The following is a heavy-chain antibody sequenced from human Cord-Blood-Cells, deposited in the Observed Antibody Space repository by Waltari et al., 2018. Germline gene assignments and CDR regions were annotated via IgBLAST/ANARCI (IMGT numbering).Heavy chain of an antibody. CDR3: ARGYSGSPPFDP. D-gene: IGHD1-26*01. Sequence: QVQLQQWGAGLLKPSETLSLTCAVYGGSFSGSYCTGIRQPPGKGLEWIGEINHSGSTNYNPSLKSRVTISVDTSKNQFSLKLSSVTAADTAVYYCARGYSGSPPFDPWGQGTLVTVSS. V-gene: IGHV4-34*01. CDR2: INHSGST. CDR1: GGSFSGSY. J-gene: IGHJ5*02.